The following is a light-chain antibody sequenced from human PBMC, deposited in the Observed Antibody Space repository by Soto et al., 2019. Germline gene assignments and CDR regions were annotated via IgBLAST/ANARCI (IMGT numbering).Light chain of an antibody. CDR1: QSISSW. CDR3: QQYNTYPST. J-gene: IGKJ1*01. V-gene: IGKV1-5*03. Sequence: DIQMTQSPSTLSASVGDRVTITCRASQSISSWLAWYQQKPGKAPKVLIYKASSLESVVPSRFSGSGSETEFTLTISSLQPDDFSTYYCQQYNTYPSTFGQGTKVEIK. CDR2: KAS.